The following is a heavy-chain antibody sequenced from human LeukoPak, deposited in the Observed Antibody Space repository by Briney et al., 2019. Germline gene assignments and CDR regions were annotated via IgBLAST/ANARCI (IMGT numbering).Heavy chain of an antibody. CDR1: GESFSGYY. D-gene: IGHD5-18*01. CDR2: INHSGST. J-gene: IGHJ4*02. CDR3: ARQSNSYGPDY. V-gene: IGHV4-34*01. Sequence: SETLSLTCAVYGESFSGYYWSWIRQPPGKGLEWIGEINHSGSTNYNPSLKSRVTISVDTSKNQFSLKLSSVTAADTAVYYCARQSNSYGPDYWGQGTLVTVSS.